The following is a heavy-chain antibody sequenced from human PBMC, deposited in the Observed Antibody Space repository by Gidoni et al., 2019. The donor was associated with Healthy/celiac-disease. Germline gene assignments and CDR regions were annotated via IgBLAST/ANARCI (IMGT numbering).Heavy chain of an antibody. V-gene: IGHV4-34*01. CDR1: GGSLSGYY. Sequence: QVQPQQWGAGLLKPSGALSLTCAVYGGSLSGYYWRWDRQPPGKGRDGIGEINHSTSTNYNPSLKGSVTISVDTSKNQLSLKLSSVTAADTALYDCASRSDGYKRNDFDNWGQGTLVTVSS. J-gene: IGHJ4*02. D-gene: IGHD5-12*01. CDR2: INHSTST. CDR3: ASRSDGYKRNDFDN.